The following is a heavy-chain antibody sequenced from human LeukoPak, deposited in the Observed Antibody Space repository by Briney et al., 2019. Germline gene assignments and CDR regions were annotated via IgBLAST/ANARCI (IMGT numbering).Heavy chain of an antibody. V-gene: IGHV4-59*01. CDR2: IYYSGST. CDR1: GVSISSYY. CDR3: ARGVYDFWSGYYTSYYGMDV. Sequence: SESLSLTWTVSGVSISSYYWSWMRQPPGKGLEWIGYIYYSGSTNYNPSLKSRVTISVDTSKNQFSLKLSSVTAADTAVYYCARGVYDFWSGYYTSYYGMDVWGQGTTVTVSS. D-gene: IGHD3-3*01. J-gene: IGHJ6*02.